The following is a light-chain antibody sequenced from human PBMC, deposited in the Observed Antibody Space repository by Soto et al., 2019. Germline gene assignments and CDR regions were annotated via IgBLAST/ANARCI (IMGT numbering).Light chain of an antibody. Sequence: QSALTQPPSASGSPGQSVTISCTGTSSDVGGYNYVSWYQQYPGRAPKLMIYEVTKRPSGVPDRFSGSKSGNTASLTVSGLPAEDEADYYCCSYAASNNFYFVFGGGTKLTVL. CDR1: SSDVGGYNY. CDR2: EVT. V-gene: IGLV2-8*01. CDR3: CSYAASNNFYFV. J-gene: IGLJ3*02.